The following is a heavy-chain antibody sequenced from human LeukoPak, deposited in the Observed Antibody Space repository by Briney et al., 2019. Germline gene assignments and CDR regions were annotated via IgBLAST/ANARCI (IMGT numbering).Heavy chain of an antibody. V-gene: IGHV4-31*03. D-gene: IGHD5-24*01. Sequence: SETLSLTCTDSGGSISSGGYYWTWIRQHPGKGLKWIGYIYYTGSTFFNPSLKSRVIISVDTSKNQFSLKLSSVTAADTAVYYCARSDQRWLYSDYWGQGTLVTVSS. CDR2: IYYTGST. CDR3: ARSDQRWLYSDY. J-gene: IGHJ4*02. CDR1: GGSISSGGYY.